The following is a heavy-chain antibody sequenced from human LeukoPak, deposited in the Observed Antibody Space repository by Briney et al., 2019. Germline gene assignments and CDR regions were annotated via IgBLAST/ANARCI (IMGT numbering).Heavy chain of an antibody. V-gene: IGHV4-39*07. CDR1: GGSISSSSYY. D-gene: IGHD3-16*01. CDR3: ARGDPYGGFDY. CDR2: IYYSGST. J-gene: IGHJ4*02. Sequence: SETLSLTCTVSGGSISSSSYYWGWIRQPPGKGLEWIGSIYYSGSTNYNPSLKSRVTISVDTSKNQFSLKLSSVTAADTAVYYCARGDPYGGFDYWGQGTLVTVSS.